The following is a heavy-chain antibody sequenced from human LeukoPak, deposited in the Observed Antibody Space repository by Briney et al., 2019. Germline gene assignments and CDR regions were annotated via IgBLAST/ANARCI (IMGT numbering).Heavy chain of an antibody. CDR1: GFTFSTYW. CDR2: INQGGSEK. CDR3: ARIYDNSGYYDY. J-gene: IGHJ4*02. V-gene: IGHV3-7*04. D-gene: IGHD3-22*01. Sequence: GGSLRLSCAASGFTFSTYWMSWVRQAPGKGLEWVANINQGGSEKYYVDSVKGPFTISRDNAKNSLYLQMNSLRAEDTAVYYCARIYDNSGYYDYWGQGTLVTVSS.